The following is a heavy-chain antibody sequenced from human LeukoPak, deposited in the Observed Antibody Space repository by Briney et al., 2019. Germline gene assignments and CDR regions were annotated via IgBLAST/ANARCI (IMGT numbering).Heavy chain of an antibody. CDR3: ARDKRPSAREVWFDP. CDR1: GYTFTNYN. J-gene: IGHJ5*02. Sequence: GASVKVSCKASGYTFTNYNLNWLRQAPGQRPEWMGWISTITGRPKYAQKFQGRLTMTTDSSTSSTYMELRSLTSDDTAVYLCARDKRPSAREVWFDPWGQGTLVTVSS. V-gene: IGHV1-18*01. CDR2: ISTITGRP. D-gene: IGHD1-26*01.